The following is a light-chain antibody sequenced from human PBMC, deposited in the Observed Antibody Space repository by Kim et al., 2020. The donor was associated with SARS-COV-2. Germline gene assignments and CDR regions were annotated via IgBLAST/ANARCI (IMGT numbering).Light chain of an antibody. J-gene: IGLJ2*01. CDR2: DVS. CDR1: TNEVGCYNN. V-gene: IGLV2-14*03. Sequence: GRSITNSCTGTTNEVGCYNNDCCYHQHPGKAPKLIIFDVSDGSSGVSNRFSGSKSGNTASLTISGLQAENEADYYCSSYTSTSTVVFGGGTKLTVL. CDR3: SSYTSTSTVV.